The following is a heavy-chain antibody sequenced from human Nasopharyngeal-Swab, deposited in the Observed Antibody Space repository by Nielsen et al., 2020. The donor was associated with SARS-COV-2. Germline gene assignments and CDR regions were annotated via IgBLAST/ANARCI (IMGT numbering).Heavy chain of an antibody. Sequence: GESLKISCAASGFFFSSHAMIWVRQAAGKGLEWVSAVSGDVAHTTYYADPVKGRFTISRDNTKNTLYLQMNGLRAEDAAIYYCARDGRIGYGVYLDYWGQGTPVTVSS. D-gene: IGHD5-12*01. CDR1: GFFFSSHA. CDR3: ARDGRIGYGVYLDY. CDR2: VSGDVAHTT. V-gene: IGHV3-23*01. J-gene: IGHJ4*02.